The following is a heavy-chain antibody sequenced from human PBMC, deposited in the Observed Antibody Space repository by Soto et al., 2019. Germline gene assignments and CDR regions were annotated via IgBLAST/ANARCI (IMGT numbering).Heavy chain of an antibody. CDR1: GFTFSSHW. Sequence: EVQLVESGGGLVQPGGSLRLSCAASGFTFSSHWMSWVRQAPGKRLEWVANIQQNGAEEHYSDSVKGRFTLSRDNAKNSLYLQMNSLRAEDTAVYYCAKSEGYSFDIRGQGTMVTVSS. CDR3: AKSEGYSFDI. V-gene: IGHV3-7*01. D-gene: IGHD1-1*01. J-gene: IGHJ3*02. CDR2: IQQNGAEE.